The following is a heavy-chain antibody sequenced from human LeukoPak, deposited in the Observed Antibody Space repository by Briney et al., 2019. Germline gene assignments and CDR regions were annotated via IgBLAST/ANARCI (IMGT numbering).Heavy chain of an antibody. Sequence: GGSLRLSCSASGLTFDDYSMHWVRQPPGKGLEGVSLISWDGAIIQYAESVKGRFTVSRDNSKNFLYLQMNSLRTEDTALYYCTRDISGYPRGSEYWGQGTLVTVSS. CDR2: ISWDGAII. CDR3: TRDISGYPRGSEY. V-gene: IGHV3-43*01. D-gene: IGHD3-22*01. J-gene: IGHJ4*02. CDR1: GLTFDDYS.